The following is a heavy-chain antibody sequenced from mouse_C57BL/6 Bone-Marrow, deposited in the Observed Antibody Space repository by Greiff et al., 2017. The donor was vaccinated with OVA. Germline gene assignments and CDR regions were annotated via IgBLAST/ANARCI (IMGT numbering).Heavy chain of an antibody. Sequence: VQLQQPGAELARPGSSVKLSCKASGYTFTSYWMDWVKQRPGQGLEWIGNIYTSDSETHYNQKFKDKATLTVDKSTSTAYMQLSSLTSEDSAVYYFAIPDYYGNIFAYWGQGTLVTVSA. CDR3: AIPDYYGNIFAY. CDR1: GYTFTSYW. V-gene: IGHV1-61*01. CDR2: IYTSDSET. J-gene: IGHJ3*01. D-gene: IGHD2-1*01.